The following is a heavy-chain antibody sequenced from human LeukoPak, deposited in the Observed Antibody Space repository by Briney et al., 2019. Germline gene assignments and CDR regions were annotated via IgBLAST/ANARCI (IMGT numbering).Heavy chain of an antibody. Sequence: GGSLRLSCAASGFTVSSNYMSWVRQAPGKGLEWVSAISGSGGSTYYADSVKGRFTISRDNSKNTLYLQMNSLRAEDTAVYYCAKTPKRGYSGYDTYDYWGQGTLVTVSS. D-gene: IGHD5-12*01. CDR2: ISGSGGST. J-gene: IGHJ4*02. CDR3: AKTPKRGYSGYDTYDY. CDR1: GFTVSSNY. V-gene: IGHV3-23*01.